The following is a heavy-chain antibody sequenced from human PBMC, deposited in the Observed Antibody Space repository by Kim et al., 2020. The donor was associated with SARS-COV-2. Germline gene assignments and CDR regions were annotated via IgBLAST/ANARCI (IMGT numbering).Heavy chain of an antibody. CDR1: GFTFSSYG. Sequence: GGSLRLSCAASGFTFSSYGMHWVRQAPGKGLEWVAVISYDGSDKYYADSVKGRFTISSDNSKNTLYLQMNSLRAEDTAVYYCAKDQDIVIVPPTLFGMDVWGQGTTVTVSS. V-gene: IGHV3-30-3*01. CDR2: ISYDGSDK. CDR3: AKDQDIVIVPPTLFGMDV. D-gene: IGHD2-2*01. J-gene: IGHJ6*02.